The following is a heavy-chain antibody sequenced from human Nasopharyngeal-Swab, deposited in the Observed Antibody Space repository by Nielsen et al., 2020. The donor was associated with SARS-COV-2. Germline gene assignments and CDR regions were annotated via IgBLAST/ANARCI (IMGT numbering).Heavy chain of an antibody. CDR2: TRHSGSG. J-gene: IGHJ6*02. Sequence: WIRQPPGKGLEWIGETRHSGSGNYKPSLNSRVSMSVDASKNQFSLKLDSVTAADTAVYYCARGGRHGCSSANRPCAIDVWGQGATVIVSS. V-gene: IGHV4-34*01. CDR3: ARGGRHGCSSANRPCAIDV. D-gene: IGHD2-2*01.